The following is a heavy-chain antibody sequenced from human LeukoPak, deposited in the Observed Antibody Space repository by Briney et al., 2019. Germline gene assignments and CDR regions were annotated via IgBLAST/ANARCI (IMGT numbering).Heavy chain of an antibody. CDR3: ARLGQPNAFDI. CDR2: IYYSGST. CDR1: GGSISPYH. Sequence: SETLSLTCTVSGGSISPYHWSWIRQPPGKGLEWIGYIYYSGSTNYNPSLKSRVTISVDTSKNQFSLKLTSVTAADTAVYYCARLGQPNAFDIWGQGTMVTVSS. D-gene: IGHD3-16*01. J-gene: IGHJ3*02. V-gene: IGHV4-59*08.